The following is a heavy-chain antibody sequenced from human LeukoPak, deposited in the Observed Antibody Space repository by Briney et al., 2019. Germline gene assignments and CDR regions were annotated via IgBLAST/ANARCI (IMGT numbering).Heavy chain of an antibody. V-gene: IGHV4-31*03. CDR2: IYYSGST. CDR1: GGSISSGGYY. CDR3: ARAFRRGCGYFDY. D-gene: IGHD6-19*01. J-gene: IGHJ4*02. Sequence: SETLSLTCTVSGGSISSGGYYWSWIRQHPGKGLEWIGYIYYSGSTYYNPSLKSRVTISVDTSKNQFSLKLSSVTAADTAVYYCARAFRRGCGYFDYWGQGTLVTVSS.